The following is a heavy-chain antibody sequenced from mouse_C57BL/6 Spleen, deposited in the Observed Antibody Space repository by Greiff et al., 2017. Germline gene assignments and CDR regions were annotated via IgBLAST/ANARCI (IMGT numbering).Heavy chain of an antibody. V-gene: IGHV1-22*01. CDR1: GYTFTDYN. J-gene: IGHJ2*01. CDR2: INPNNGGT. CDR3: ASFYGSSSDY. D-gene: IGHD1-1*01. Sequence: VQLKESGPELVKPGASVKMSCKASGYTFTDYNMHWVKQSHGKSLEWIGYINPNNGGTSYNQKFKGKATLTVNKSSSTAYMELRSLTSEDSAVYYCASFYGSSSDYWGQGTTLTVSS.